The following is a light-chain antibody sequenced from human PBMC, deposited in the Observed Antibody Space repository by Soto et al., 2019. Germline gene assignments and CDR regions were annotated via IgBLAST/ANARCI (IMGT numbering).Light chain of an antibody. V-gene: IGKV3-15*01. CDR3: QHLNTYPIT. J-gene: IGKJ5*01. CDR1: QPVSDN. CDR2: GAS. Sequence: EVVVAQSPATLSVSPGVGATLTCWASQPVSDNLAWYQQKPGQAPRLLIYGASARALGIPARFSGSGSGTDFTLTISSLQPDDFATYYCQHLNTYPITFGPGTRLEI.